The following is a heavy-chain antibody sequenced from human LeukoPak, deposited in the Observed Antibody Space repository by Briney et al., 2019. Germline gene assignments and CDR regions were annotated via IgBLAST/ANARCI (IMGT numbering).Heavy chain of an antibody. D-gene: IGHD6-19*01. Sequence: GGSLRLSCAASGFTFIDYDMHWVRQVIGKGLEWVSAIGIRGDTHYSGSVKGRFTISRGNAESSLYLQMNSLRAEDTAVYYCARGGIQVSGIDEFDYWGQGTLVTVSS. CDR3: ARGGIQVSGIDEFDY. V-gene: IGHV3-13*01. CDR1: GFTFIDYD. J-gene: IGHJ4*02. CDR2: IGIRGDT.